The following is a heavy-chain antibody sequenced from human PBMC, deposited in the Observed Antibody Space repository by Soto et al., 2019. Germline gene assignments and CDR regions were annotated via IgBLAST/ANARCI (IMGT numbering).Heavy chain of an antibody. V-gene: IGHV4-59*01. J-gene: IGHJ4*02. CDR1: GGSISNYY. CDR2: IYHSGTT. D-gene: IGHD2-8*02. Sequence: SETLSLTCTVSGGSISNYYWSWIRQSPGKGLEWIANIYHSGTTNYNLSLKGRVSISIDSSKNQVSLRLKSVTAADTAVYYCARTGGVNYWGQGTLVTVSS. CDR3: ARTGGVNY.